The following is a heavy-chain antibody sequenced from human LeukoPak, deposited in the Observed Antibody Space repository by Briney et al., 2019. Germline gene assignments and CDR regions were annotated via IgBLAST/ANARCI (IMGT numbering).Heavy chain of an antibody. D-gene: IGHD1-14*01. J-gene: IGHJ4*02. CDR2: ISYDGSNK. V-gene: IGHV3-30*18. Sequence: GGSLRLSCAASGFTFSSYDMHWVRQAPGHGLEWVAVISYDGSNKYYADSVKGRFTISRDNSKNTLYLQMNSLRAEDTAVYYCAKGTEVMTAFDYWGQGTLVTVSS. CDR1: GFTFSSYD. CDR3: AKGTEVMTAFDY.